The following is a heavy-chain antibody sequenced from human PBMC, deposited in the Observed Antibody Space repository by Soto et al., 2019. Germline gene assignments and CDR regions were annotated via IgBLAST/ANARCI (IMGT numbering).Heavy chain of an antibody. CDR2: IYYNGNT. V-gene: IGHV4-39*01. J-gene: IGHJ4*02. CDR1: GGSISSSSYY. D-gene: IGHD3-16*01. CDR3: ARQTGVFGHYFDY. Sequence: QLRLQEAGPGLVKPSETLSLTCTVSGGSISSSSYYWGWIRQPPGKGPEWIGAIYYNGNTYYNPSLKIRVTMSVDTSKNQFSLKLSSATAADTAMYYCARQTGVFGHYFDYWGQGTLVTVSS.